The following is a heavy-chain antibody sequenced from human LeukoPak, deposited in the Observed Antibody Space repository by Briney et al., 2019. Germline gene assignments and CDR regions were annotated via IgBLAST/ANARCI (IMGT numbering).Heavy chain of an antibody. Sequence: GGSLRLSCAASGFTFSSYAMSWVRQAPGKGLEWVSAISGSGGSTYYADSVKGRFTISRDNSKNTLYLQMNSLRAEDTAVYYCAARGSYRWYFDYWGQGTLVTVPS. CDR3: AARGSYRWYFDY. CDR2: ISGSGGST. CDR1: GFTFSSYA. V-gene: IGHV3-23*01. J-gene: IGHJ4*02. D-gene: IGHD1-26*01.